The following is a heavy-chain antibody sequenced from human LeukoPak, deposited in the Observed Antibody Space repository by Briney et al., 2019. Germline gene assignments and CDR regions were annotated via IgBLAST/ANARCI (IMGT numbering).Heavy chain of an antibody. D-gene: IGHD3-16*02. J-gene: IGHJ6*02. CDR2: INAGNGNT. V-gene: IGHV1-3*01. Sequence: ASVKVSCTASGYTFTSYAMHWVRQAPGQRLEWMGWINAGNGNTKYSQKFQGRVTITRDTSASTAYMELSSLRSEDTAVYYCARVNYRTSYYYYYGMDVWGQGTTVTVSS. CDR3: ARVNYRTSYYYYYGMDV. CDR1: GYTFTSYA.